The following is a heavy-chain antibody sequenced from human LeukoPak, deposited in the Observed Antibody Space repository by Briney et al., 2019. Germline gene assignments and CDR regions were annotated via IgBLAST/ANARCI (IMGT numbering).Heavy chain of an antibody. CDR1: AYTFTNYY. Sequence: ASVKVSCKASAYTFTNYYIHWVRQAPGQGLEWMGIINPSGGSGSYAQNFYGRVTLTRDTSTSTVYMEVSSLRSEDTAVYYCARDREYGSGSYYFDYWGQGTLVTVSS. CDR2: INPSGGSG. D-gene: IGHD3-10*01. V-gene: IGHV1-46*01. J-gene: IGHJ4*02. CDR3: ARDREYGSGSYYFDY.